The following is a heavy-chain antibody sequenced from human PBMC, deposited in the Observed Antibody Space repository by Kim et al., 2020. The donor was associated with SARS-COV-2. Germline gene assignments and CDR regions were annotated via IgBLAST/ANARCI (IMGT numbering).Heavy chain of an antibody. J-gene: IGHJ3*02. CDR3: ARARITMIVVVNAFDI. CDR2: IYYSGST. V-gene: IGHV4-31*03. Sequence: SETLSLTCTVSGGSISSGCYYWSWIRQHPGTGLEWIGYIYYSGSTYDNPSLKSRVTISVDTSKNQFSLKLSSVTAADTAVYYCARARITMIVVVNAFDIWGQGTMVTVSS. D-gene: IGHD3-22*01. CDR1: GGSISSGCYY.